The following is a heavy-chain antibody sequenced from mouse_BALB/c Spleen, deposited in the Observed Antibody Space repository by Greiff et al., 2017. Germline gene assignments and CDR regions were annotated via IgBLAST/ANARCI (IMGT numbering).Heavy chain of an antibody. Sequence: VQLQQSGAELVKPGASVKLSCTASGFNIKDTYMHWVKQRPEQGLEWIGRIDPANGNTKYDPKFQGKATITADTSSNTAYLQLSSLTSEDTAVYYCARLDYDSFSCAMDYWGQGTSVTVSS. CDR3: ARLDYDSFSCAMDY. CDR1: GFNIKDTY. J-gene: IGHJ4*01. CDR2: IDPANGNT. D-gene: IGHD2-4*01. V-gene: IGHV14-3*02.